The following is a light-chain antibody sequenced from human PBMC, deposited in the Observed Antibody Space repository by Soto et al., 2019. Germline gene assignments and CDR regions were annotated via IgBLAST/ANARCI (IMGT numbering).Light chain of an antibody. V-gene: IGLV2-11*01. CDR3: CSYAGRDTLYV. CDR1: STDVGGYNY. J-gene: IGLJ1*01. Sequence: QSVLTQPRSVSGSPGQSVTISCTGTSTDVGGYNYVSWYQQHPSKVPKLMLYDVSKRPSGVPDRFSGSKSGNTASLTISGLQAEDEADYCCCSYAGRDTLYVFGSGTKVTVL. CDR2: DVS.